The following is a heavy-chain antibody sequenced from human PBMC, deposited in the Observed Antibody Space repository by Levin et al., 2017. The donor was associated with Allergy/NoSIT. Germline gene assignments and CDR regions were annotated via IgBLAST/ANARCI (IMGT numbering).Heavy chain of an antibody. J-gene: IGHJ4*02. Sequence: ASVKVSCKASGYTFIGYYIHWVRQAPGQGLEWMGWINPTSGGTNYAQKFQGRVTMTRDTSISTAYMELSRLRSDDTAVYYCASGSAPRLDYFDYWGQGTLVTVSS. CDR1: GYTFIGYY. CDR2: INPTSGGT. V-gene: IGHV1-2*02. CDR3: ASGSAPRLDYFDY.